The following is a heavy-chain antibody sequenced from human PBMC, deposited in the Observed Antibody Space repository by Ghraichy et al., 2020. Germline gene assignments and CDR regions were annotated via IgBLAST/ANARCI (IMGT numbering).Heavy chain of an antibody. CDR3: ARDSKGYRNWFDP. CDR2: LSYGSSYI. V-gene: IGHV3-21*01. J-gene: IGHJ5*02. CDR1: GFIFSDYT. Sequence: GGSLRLSCAASGFIFSDYTVNWVRQAPGKGLEWVSSLSYGSSYIYYADSVKGRFTISRDNSKNSLYLEMDSLRAEDSAVYYCARDSKGYRNWFDPWGQGTLVTVSS. D-gene: IGHD5-18*01.